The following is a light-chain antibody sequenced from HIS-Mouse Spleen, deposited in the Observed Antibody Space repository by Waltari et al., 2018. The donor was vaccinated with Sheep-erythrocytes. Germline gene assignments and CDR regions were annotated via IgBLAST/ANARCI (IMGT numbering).Light chain of an antibody. CDR2: SHN. V-gene: IGLV1-44*01. Sequence: QSVLTQPPSASGTPGQRVTISCSGSSSNIGSNTVNWYQQPPGPAPKSRAYSHNQRPSGVPDRFSGSKSGTSASLAISGLQSEDEADYYCAAWDDSLNGYVFGTGTKVTVL. J-gene: IGLJ1*01. CDR1: SSNIGSNT. CDR3: AAWDDSLNGYV.